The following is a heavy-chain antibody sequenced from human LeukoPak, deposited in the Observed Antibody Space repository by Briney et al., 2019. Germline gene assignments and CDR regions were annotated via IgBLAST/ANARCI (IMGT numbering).Heavy chain of an antibody. CDR3: ATTGPVTVATTGWFDP. D-gene: IGHD5-12*01. Sequence: ASVKVSCKVFGYTLTEISIHWVRQAPGKGLEWMGGFDPEDGETIYAEKFQARVTLTEDTSRDTAYMELSSLRSEDTAVYYCATTGPVTVATTGWFDPWGQGTLVTASS. J-gene: IGHJ5*02. CDR1: GYTLTEIS. V-gene: IGHV1-24*01. CDR2: FDPEDGET.